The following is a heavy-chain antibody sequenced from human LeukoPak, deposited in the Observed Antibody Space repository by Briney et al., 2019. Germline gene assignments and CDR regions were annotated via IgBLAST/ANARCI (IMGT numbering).Heavy chain of an antibody. Sequence: SETLSLTCTVSGGSINNYYWSWIQQPPGRGLEWIGYIYYSGSTNNNPSLKSRVTISVDTSKNQFSLKLSSVTAADTAVYYCARGVSMVRGGTKYYFDYWGQGTLVTVSS. D-gene: IGHD3-10*01. CDR2: IYYSGST. J-gene: IGHJ4*02. CDR1: GGSINNYY. CDR3: ARGVSMVRGGTKYYFDY. V-gene: IGHV4-59*01.